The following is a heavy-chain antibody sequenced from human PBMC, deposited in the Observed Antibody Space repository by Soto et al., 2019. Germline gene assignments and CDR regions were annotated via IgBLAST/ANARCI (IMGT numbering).Heavy chain of an antibody. CDR3: ARDWYDSSGYYFDY. V-gene: IGHV4-31*03. J-gene: IGHJ4*02. CDR2: IYYSGST. Sequence: SETLSLTCTVSGGSISSGGYYWSWIRQHPGKGLEWIGYIYYSGSTYYNPSLKSRVTISVDTSKNQFSLKLTSVTAADTAVYYCARDWYDSSGYYFDYWGQGTLVTVSS. CDR1: GGSISSGGYY. D-gene: IGHD3-22*01.